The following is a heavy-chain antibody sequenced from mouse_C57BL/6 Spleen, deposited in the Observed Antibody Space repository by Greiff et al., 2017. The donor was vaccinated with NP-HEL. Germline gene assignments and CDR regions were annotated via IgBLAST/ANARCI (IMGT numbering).Heavy chain of an antibody. D-gene: IGHD1-1*01. Sequence: EVQVVESGPALVKPGASVKMSCKASGYTFTDYYMNWVKQSHGKSLEWIGIINPNNGGTSYNQKFKGKATLTVDKSSNTAYMELNSLTSEDSAVYYCARDGSNWYYFDYWGQGTTLTVSS. V-gene: IGHV1-19*01. CDR2: INPNNGGT. CDR3: ARDGSNWYYFDY. CDR1: GYTFTDYY. J-gene: IGHJ2*01.